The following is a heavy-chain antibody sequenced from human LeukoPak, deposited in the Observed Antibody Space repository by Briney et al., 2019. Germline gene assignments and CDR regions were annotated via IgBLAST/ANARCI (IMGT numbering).Heavy chain of an antibody. CDR1: GFTVSSNC. CDR3: ASGGYYCSSTSCYNDAFDI. CDR2: IYSGGST. Sequence: GGSLRLSCAASGFTVSSNCMSWVRQAPGKGLEWVSVIYSGGSTYYADSVKGRFTISRDNSKNTLYLQMNSLRAEDTAVYYCASGGYYCSSTSCYNDAFDIWGQGTMVTVSS. D-gene: IGHD2-2*02. J-gene: IGHJ3*02. V-gene: IGHV3-53*01.